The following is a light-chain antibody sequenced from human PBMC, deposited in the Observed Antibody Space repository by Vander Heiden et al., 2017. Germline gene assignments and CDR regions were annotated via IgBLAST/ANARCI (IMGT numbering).Light chain of an antibody. Sequence: AIRMTQSPSSFSASTGDRVTITCRASQGISSYLAWYQQKPGKAPKLLIYAASTLQSGVPSRFSGSGSGTDFTLTISCLQSEDFATYYCQQDYSYPSTFGQGTKLEIK. V-gene: IGKV1-8*01. J-gene: IGKJ2*02. CDR1: QGISSY. CDR2: AAS. CDR3: QQDYSYPST.